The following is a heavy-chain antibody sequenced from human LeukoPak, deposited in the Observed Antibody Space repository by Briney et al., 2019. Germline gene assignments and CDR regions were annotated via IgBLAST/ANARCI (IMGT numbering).Heavy chain of an antibody. V-gene: IGHV3-48*03. D-gene: IGHD3-22*01. CDR3: AREGSYYDSSGYYYSGHFDY. J-gene: IGHJ4*02. Sequence: GGSLRLSYAASGFNFRSYEMNWVRQAPAKGLAWVSYISLSGSTIYYADSVKGRFPISRNSSKNTLFLQINSLRAEDTAVYYCAREGSYYDSSGYYYSGHFDYWGQGTLVTVSS. CDR1: GFNFRSYE. CDR2: ISLSGSTI.